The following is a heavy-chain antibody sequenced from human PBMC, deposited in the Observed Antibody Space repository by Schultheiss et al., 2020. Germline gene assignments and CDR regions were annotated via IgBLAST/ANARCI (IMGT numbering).Heavy chain of an antibody. D-gene: IGHD6-6*01. CDR2: ISSSSSYI. CDR1: GFTFSSYS. CDR3: AGSPTSSSSSGFDY. Sequence: GGSLRLSCAASGFTFSSYSMNWVRQAPGKGLEWVSSISSSSSYIYYADSVKGRFTISRDNAKNSLYLQMNSLRAEDTAVYYCAGSPTSSSSSGFDYWGQGTLVTVSS. J-gene: IGHJ4*02. V-gene: IGHV3-21*01.